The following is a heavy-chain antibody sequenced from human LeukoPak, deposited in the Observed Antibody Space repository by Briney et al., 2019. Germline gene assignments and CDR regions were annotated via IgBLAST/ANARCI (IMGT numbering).Heavy chain of an antibody. J-gene: IGHJ4*02. D-gene: IGHD2/OR15-2a*01. CDR3: ARDMSDVKGFDY. CDR2: ISAYNGNA. V-gene: IGHV1-18*01. Sequence: ASVKVSCQASGYTFPSYGISWVRQAPGQGLEWMGWISAYNGNANYAQKLQGRVTMTTDTSTSTAYMELRSLRSDDTAVYYCARDMSDVKGFDYWGQGTLVTVSS. CDR1: GYTFPSYG.